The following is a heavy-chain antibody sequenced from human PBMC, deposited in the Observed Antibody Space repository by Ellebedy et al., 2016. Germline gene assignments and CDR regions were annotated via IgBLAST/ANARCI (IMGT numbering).Heavy chain of an antibody. CDR3: ARAVEMADRGDY. V-gene: IGHV4-59*01. CDR2: IYYSGST. J-gene: IGHJ4*02. D-gene: IGHD5-24*01. CDR1: GGSISSYY. Sequence: SETLSLTCTVSGGSISSYYWSWIRQPPGKGLEWIGYIYYSGSTNYNPSLKSRVTISVDTSKNQFSLKLSSVTAADTAVYYCARAVEMADRGDYWGQGTLVTVSS.